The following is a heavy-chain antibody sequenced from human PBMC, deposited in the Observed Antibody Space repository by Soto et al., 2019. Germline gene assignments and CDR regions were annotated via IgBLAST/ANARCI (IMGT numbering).Heavy chain of an antibody. CDR2: INPSGGST. J-gene: IGHJ4*02. CDR1: GYTFTSYY. D-gene: IGHD6-19*01. V-gene: IGHV1-46*01. CDR3: ARVFRKHSSGWYSDY. Sequence: QVQLVQSGAEVKKPGASVKVSCKASGYTFTSYYMHWVRQAPGQGLEWMGIINPSGGSTSYAQKFQGRVNMNRDTSTSTVYMELSSMRSEDTAVYYCARVFRKHSSGWYSDYWGQGTLVTVSS.